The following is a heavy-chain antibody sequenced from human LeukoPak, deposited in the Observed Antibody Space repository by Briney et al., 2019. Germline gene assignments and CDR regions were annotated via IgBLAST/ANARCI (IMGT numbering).Heavy chain of an antibody. Sequence: SVKVSCKASGGTFSSYAISWVRQAPEQGLEWMGRIIPILGIANYAQKFQGRVTITADKSTSTAYMELSSLRSEDTAVYYCARDYKGWFGELLSDDWFDPWGQGTLVTVSS. CDR3: ARDYKGWFGELLSDDWFDP. CDR2: IIPILGIA. V-gene: IGHV1-69*04. D-gene: IGHD3-10*01. J-gene: IGHJ5*02. CDR1: GGTFSSYA.